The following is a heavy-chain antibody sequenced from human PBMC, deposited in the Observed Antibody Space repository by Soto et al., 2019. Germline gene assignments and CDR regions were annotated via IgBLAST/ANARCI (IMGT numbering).Heavy chain of an antibody. CDR1: GYSFTSYC. D-gene: IGHD5-18*01. CDR2: IYPGDSDT. V-gene: IGHV5-51*01. CDR3: ARHRDEYSYGGYYYYGIDV. Sequence: GESLKLSCKGSGYSFTSYCIGCELQMPGKGLEWMGIIYPGDSDTRYSPSFQGQVTISADKSISTAYLQWSSLKASDTAMYYCARHRDEYSYGGYYYYGIDVWGQGTAVTVSS. J-gene: IGHJ6*02.